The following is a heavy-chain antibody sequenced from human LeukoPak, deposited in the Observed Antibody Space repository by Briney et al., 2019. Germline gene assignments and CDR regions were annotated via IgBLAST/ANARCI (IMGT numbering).Heavy chain of an antibody. Sequence: SVKVSFKASGGTFSSYAISRVRQAPGQGLEWMGGIIPIFGTANYAQKFQGRVTITTDESTSTAYMELSSLRSEDTAVYYCARAYYDFWSGYYPTNYYYYMDVWGKGTTVTVSS. V-gene: IGHV1-69*05. CDR2: IIPIFGTA. J-gene: IGHJ6*03. CDR3: ARAYYDFWSGYYPTNYYYYMDV. D-gene: IGHD3-3*01. CDR1: GGTFSSYA.